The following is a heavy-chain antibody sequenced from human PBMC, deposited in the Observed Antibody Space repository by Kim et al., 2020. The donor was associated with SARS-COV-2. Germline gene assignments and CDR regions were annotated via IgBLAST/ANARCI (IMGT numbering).Heavy chain of an antibody. V-gene: IGHV3-30*04. CDR2: ISYDGSNQ. CDR3: ARGSGGVYLSNFDY. D-gene: IGHD3-10*01. Sequence: GGSLRLSCAASGFTFSSYAMHWVRQAPGKGLEWVAVISYDGSNQYYADSVKGRFTISRDNSKNTLYLQMNSLRAEDTAVYYCARGSGGVYLSNFDYWGQGTLVTVSS. CDR1: GFTFSSYA. J-gene: IGHJ4*02.